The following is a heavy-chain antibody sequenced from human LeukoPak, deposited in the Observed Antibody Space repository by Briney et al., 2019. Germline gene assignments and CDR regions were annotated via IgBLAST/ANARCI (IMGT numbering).Heavy chain of an antibody. CDR3: ARGGRYSSSSPKVWFDP. V-gene: IGHV4-30-2*01. Sequence: SQTLSLTCAVSGGSISSGGYSWSWIRQPPGKGLEWIGYIYHSGSTYYHPSLKSRVTISVDRSKDQFSLKLSSVTAADTAVYYCARGGRYSSSSPKVWFDPWGQGTLVTVSS. J-gene: IGHJ5*02. D-gene: IGHD6-6*01. CDR2: IYHSGST. CDR1: GGSISSGGYS.